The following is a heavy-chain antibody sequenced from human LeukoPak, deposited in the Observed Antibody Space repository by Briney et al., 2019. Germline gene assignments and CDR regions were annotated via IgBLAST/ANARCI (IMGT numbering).Heavy chain of an antibody. J-gene: IGHJ4*02. Sequence: GGSLRLYCAASGFTFSSYGMHWVRQAPGKGLEWVAVISYDGSNKYYVDSVKGRFTISRDNSKNTLYLQMNSLRAEDTAVYYCAKDLLLWFGELMVDYWGQGTLVTVSS. D-gene: IGHD3-10*01. CDR3: AKDLLLWFGELMVDY. V-gene: IGHV3-30*18. CDR1: GFTFSSYG. CDR2: ISYDGSNK.